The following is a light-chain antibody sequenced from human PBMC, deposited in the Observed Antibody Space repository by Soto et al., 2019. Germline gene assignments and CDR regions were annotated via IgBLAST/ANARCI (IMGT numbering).Light chain of an antibody. V-gene: IGLV2-8*01. Sequence: QSVLTQPPSASGSPGQSVTISCTGTSSDVGSYNYVSWYQQHPGKAPKLMIYEVTKRPSGVPDRFSGSKSGSTASLTVSGLQAEDEADYYCSSYAGSNKEVFGTGTKLTVL. J-gene: IGLJ1*01. CDR3: SSYAGSNKEV. CDR1: SSDVGSYNY. CDR2: EVT.